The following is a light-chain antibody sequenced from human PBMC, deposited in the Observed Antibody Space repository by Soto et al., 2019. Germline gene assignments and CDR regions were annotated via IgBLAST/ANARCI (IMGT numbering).Light chain of an antibody. J-gene: IGKJ3*01. CDR3: QKYGTPLFT. CDR1: QSVTNHF. V-gene: IGKV3-20*01. Sequence: PGERATLSCGASQSVTNHFLAWYQQKPGQAPRLLIYGAASRATGVPDRFSGSGYGPDFTLNISRLEPGDFAVYYCQKYGTPLFTFGPGTKVDIK. CDR2: GAA.